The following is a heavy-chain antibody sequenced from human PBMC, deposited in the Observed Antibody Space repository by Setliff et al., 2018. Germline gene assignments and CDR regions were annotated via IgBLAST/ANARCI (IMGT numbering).Heavy chain of an antibody. Sequence: SETLSLTCTASGGSISTDHYYWGWIRQPPGKGLEWIGSIDYTGNTWHSPSLKSRVTISVDTSKTQFSLNLRFVTAADTAVYYCARFGGSASVARFSPPIWGPGSLVTVSS. D-gene: IGHD3-10*01. CDR1: GGSISTDHYY. V-gene: IGHV4-39*01. J-gene: IGHJ4*02. CDR2: IDYTGNT. CDR3: ARFGGSASVARFSPPI.